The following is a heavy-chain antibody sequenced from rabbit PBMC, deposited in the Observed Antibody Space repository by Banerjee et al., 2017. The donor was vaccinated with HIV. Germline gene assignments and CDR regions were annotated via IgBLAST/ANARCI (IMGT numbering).Heavy chain of an antibody. CDR3: ARGYAGYAGYGYEDYGMDL. J-gene: IGHJ6*01. CDR2: IDPVFGST. D-gene: IGHD6-1*01. CDR1: GFDFNNYH. Sequence: QLVESGGGLVQPGGSLKLSCKASGFDFNNYHMCWVRQAPGKGLEWIGYIDPVFGSTYYASWVNGRFTISSDNAQNTVDLQMNSLTAADTATYFCARGYAGYAGYGYEDYGMDLWGQGTLVTVS. V-gene: IGHV1S7*01.